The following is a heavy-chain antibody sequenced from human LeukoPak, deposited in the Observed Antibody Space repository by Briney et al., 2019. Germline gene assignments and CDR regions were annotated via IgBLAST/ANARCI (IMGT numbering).Heavy chain of an antibody. V-gene: IGHV1-46*01. CDR3: ARMKGEASALDA. CDR2: INPSGGST. D-gene: IGHD3-16*01. J-gene: IGHJ5*02. Sequence: GASVKVSCKASGYTFTSYYMYWVRQAPGQGLEGMGTINPSGGSTSYEQKFQGRVTMTRDLSTSTVYMELSSLRSEDTAMYYCARMKGEASALDAWGQGTLVTVSS. CDR1: GYTFTSYY.